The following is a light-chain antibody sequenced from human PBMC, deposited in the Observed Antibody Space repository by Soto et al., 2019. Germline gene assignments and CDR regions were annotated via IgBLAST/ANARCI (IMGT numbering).Light chain of an antibody. CDR1: QSLLHSNGYNY. J-gene: IGKJ3*01. CDR2: LCS. CDR3: MQALQTLFT. V-gene: IGKV2-28*01. Sequence: DIVMTQSPLSLPVTPGEPASISCRSSQSLLHSNGYNYLDWYLQKPGQSPQLLFYLCSNRASVVPDRFSGRASGTHFTLKISRVEAEYVVFYYCMQALQTLFTFGPGTKVDIK.